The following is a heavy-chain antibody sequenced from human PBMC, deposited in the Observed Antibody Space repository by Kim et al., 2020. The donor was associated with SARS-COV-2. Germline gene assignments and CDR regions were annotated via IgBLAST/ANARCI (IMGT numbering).Heavy chain of an antibody. CDR2: ISGSGSRT. D-gene: IGHD2-21*02. CDR1: GFTFTTYG. V-gene: IGHV3-23*01. CDR3: VRGRGDGGDPPH. J-gene: IGHJ4*02. Sequence: GGSLRLSCAASGFTFTTYGMKWLRQAPGRGLEWVSFISGSGSRTYYADSVKGRFTISRDNSKNTLFLQMNSLRAEDTAVYYCVRGRGDGGDPPHWGQGTLVTVSS.